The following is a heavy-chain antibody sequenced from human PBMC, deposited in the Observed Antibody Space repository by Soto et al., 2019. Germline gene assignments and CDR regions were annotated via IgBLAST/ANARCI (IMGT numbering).Heavy chain of an antibody. J-gene: IGHJ5*02. CDR3: ARHSYSSGSEYLFWFDP. D-gene: IGHD3-10*01. V-gene: IGHV4-39*01. CDR2: IYFSGNT. CDR1: GGSISTGNYY. Sequence: QLQLQESGPGLVKPSETLSLTCSVSGGSISTGNYYWGWIRQPPGKGLEWIGNIYFSGNTHYNPSLKSRVTISVDTSKNQFSLRLSSVTAADTAVYYCARHSYSSGSEYLFWFDPWGQGTLVTVSS.